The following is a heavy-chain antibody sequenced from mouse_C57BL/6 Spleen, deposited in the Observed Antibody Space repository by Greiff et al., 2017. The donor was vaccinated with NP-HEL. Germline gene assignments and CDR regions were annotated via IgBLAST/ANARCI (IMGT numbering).Heavy chain of an antibody. V-gene: IGHV3-6*01. J-gene: IGHJ2*01. CDR3: AREGYYGYDLYYFDY. CDR1: GYSITSGYY. CDR2: ISYDGSN. D-gene: IGHD2-2*01. Sequence: ESGPGLVKPSQSLSLTCSVTGYSITSGYYWNWIRQFPGNKLEWMGYISYDGSNNYNPSLKNRISITRDTSKNQFFLKLNSVTTEDTATYYCAREGYYGYDLYYFDYWGQGTTLTVSS.